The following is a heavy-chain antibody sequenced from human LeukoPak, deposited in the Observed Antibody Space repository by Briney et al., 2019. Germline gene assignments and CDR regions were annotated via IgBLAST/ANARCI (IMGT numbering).Heavy chain of an antibody. J-gene: IGHJ4*02. CDR3: AREFSGWDSDY. V-gene: IGHV3-30-3*01. D-gene: IGHD6-19*01. CDR2: ISYDGSNK. CDR1: GFTFSSYA. Sequence: GGSLRLSCAASGFTFSSYAMHWVRQAPGKGLEWVAVISYDGSNKYYADSVKGRFTISRDNSKNTLYLQMNSLRAEDTAVYYCAREFSGWDSDYWGQGTLVTVSS.